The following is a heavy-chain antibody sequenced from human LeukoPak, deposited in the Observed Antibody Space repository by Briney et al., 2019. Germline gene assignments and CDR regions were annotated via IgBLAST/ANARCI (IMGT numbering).Heavy chain of an antibody. V-gene: IGHV1-69*04. CDR2: IIPILGIA. CDR3: ARDGVGGSSWYY. Sequence: SVKVSCKASGGTFSSYAISWVRQAPGQGLAWMGRIIPILGIANYAQKFQGRVTITADKSTSTAYMELSSLRSDDTAVYYCARDGVGGSSWYYWGQEAQVTVSS. D-gene: IGHD6-13*01. CDR1: GGTFSSYA. J-gene: IGHJ4*02.